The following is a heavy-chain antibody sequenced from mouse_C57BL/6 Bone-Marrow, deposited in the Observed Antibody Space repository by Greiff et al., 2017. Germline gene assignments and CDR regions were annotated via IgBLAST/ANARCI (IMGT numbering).Heavy chain of an antibody. CDR3: ATGTFYAMDY. V-gene: IGHV3-6*01. CDR2: ISYDGSN. J-gene: IGHJ4*01. CDR1: GYSITSGYY. Sequence: EVQLQESGPGLVKPSQSLSLTCSVTGYSITSGYYWNWIRQFPGNKLEWMGYISYDGSNNYNPSLKNRISITRDTSKNQLFLKLNSVTTEDTATYYCATGTFYAMDYWGQGTSVTVSS. D-gene: IGHD4-1*01.